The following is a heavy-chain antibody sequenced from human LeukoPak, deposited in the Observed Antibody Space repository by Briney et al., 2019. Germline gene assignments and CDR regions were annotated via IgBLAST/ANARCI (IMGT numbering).Heavy chain of an antibody. J-gene: IGHJ4*02. CDR1: GFTFSTFA. D-gene: IGHD2-8*02. CDR2: IFPSGGEI. Sequence: GGSLRLSCAASGFTFSTFAMIWVRQPPGKGLEWVSSIFPSGGEIHYADSVRGRFTISRDNSKSTLSLQMNSLRAEDTAIYYCATYRQVLVPFESWGQGTLVTVSS. V-gene: IGHV3-23*01. CDR3: ATYRQVLVPFES.